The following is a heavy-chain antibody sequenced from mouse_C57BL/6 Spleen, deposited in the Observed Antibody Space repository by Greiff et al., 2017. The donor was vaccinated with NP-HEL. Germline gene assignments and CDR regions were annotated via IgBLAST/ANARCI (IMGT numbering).Heavy chain of an antibody. CDR1: GFTFTSYW. D-gene: IGHD2-4*01. CDR3: ARRKVYDYDVGWYFDV. V-gene: IGHV1-64*01. CDR2: IHPNSGST. J-gene: IGHJ1*03. Sequence: QVQLQQSGAELVKPGASVKLSCKASGFTFTSYWMHWVKQRPGQGLEWIGMIHPNSGSTNYHEKVKSKATLTVDKSSSTAYMQLSSLTSEDSAVYYCARRKVYDYDVGWYFDVWGTGTTVTVSS.